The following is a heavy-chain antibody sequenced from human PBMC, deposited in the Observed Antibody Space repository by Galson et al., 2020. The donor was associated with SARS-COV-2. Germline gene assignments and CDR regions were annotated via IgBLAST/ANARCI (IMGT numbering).Heavy chain of an antibody. D-gene: IGHD4-17*01. CDR1: GGSISSSSYY. V-gene: IGHV4-39*01. CDR3: ATTTVTTDHVLSHYYYGMDV. Sequence: SETLSLTCTVSGGSISSSSYYWGWIRQPPGKGLEWIGSIYYSGSTYYNPSLKSRVTISVDTSKNQFSLKLSSVTAADTAVYYCATTTVTTDHVLSHYYYGMDVWGQGTTVTVSS. J-gene: IGHJ6*02. CDR2: IYYSGST.